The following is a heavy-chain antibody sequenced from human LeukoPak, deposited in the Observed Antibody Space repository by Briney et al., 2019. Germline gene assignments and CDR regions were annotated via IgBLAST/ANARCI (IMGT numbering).Heavy chain of an antibody. CDR1: GFTFSSHS. CDR2: TSSDLNVK. Sequence: GGSLRLSCAASGFTFSSHSMNWVRQAPGKGLEWVAVTSSDLNVKLYADSVKGRFTISRDNSRSTLYLQMNSLRPEDTAIYYCAREGYYGSGSPPSLYFDYWGQGTLVTVSS. D-gene: IGHD3-10*01. J-gene: IGHJ4*02. CDR3: AREGYYGSGSPPSLYFDY. V-gene: IGHV3-30*03.